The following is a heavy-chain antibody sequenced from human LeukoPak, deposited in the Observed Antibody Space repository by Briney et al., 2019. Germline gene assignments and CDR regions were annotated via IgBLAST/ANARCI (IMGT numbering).Heavy chain of an antibody. J-gene: IGHJ4*02. CDR3: ARENYYYGLDY. CDR1: GGPISSYY. D-gene: IGHD3-22*01. CDR2: IYYSGST. V-gene: IGHV4-59*01. Sequence: SETLSLTCTASGGPISSYYWSWIRQPPGKGLEWIGYIYYSGSTNYNPSLKSRVTISVDTSKNQFSLKLSSVTAADTAVYYCARENYYYGLDYWGQGTLVTVSS.